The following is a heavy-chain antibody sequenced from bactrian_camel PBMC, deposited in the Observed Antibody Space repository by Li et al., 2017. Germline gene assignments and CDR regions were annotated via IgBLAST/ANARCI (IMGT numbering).Heavy chain of an antibody. V-gene: IGHV3S42*01. D-gene: IGHD1*01. CDR2: IVNGDRT. Sequence: DVQLVESGGGLVQPGGSLKLSCAASGFTFSGYAMSWVRQAPGKGLKWVSAIVNGDRTTYAESVKGRFTISRDNAENTLYLQLNSLKTEDTAMYYCTRDMFTYWGQGTQVTVST. CDR3: TRDMFTY. J-gene: IGHJ4*01. CDR1: GFTFSGYA.